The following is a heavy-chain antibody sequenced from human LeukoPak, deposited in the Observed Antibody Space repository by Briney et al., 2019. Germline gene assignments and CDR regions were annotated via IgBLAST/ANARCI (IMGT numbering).Heavy chain of an antibody. Sequence: ASVKVSCKASGGTFSSHTISWVRQAPGQGLEWMGRIIPILGIANYAQKFQGRVTITADKSTSTAYMELSSLRSEDTAVYYCATSIAVAGTNYWGQGTLVTVSS. D-gene: IGHD6-19*01. CDR3: ATSIAVAGTNY. CDR1: GGTFSSHT. J-gene: IGHJ4*02. V-gene: IGHV1-69*02. CDR2: IIPILGIA.